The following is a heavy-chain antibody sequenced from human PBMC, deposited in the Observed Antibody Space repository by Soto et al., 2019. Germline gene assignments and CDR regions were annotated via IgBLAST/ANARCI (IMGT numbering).Heavy chain of an antibody. V-gene: IGHV1-18*01. J-gene: IGHJ3*02. Sequence: GASVKVSCKASGYTFTKYGISWVRQAPGQGLEWMGWISVYNGNTNYAQTVQGRVTMTTDTSTSTAYMELWSLRSDDTAVYYCARDRGYCSGGSCIDAFDIWGQGTMVTVSS. CDR2: ISVYNGNT. CDR3: ARDRGYCSGGSCIDAFDI. CDR1: GYTFTKYG. D-gene: IGHD2-15*01.